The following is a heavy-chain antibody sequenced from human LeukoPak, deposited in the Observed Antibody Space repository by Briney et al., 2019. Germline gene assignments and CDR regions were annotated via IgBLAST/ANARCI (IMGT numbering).Heavy chain of an antibody. J-gene: IGHJ6*02. D-gene: IGHD3-10*01. V-gene: IGHV4-39*01. CDR1: GGSISSSSYY. Sequence: SETLSLTCTVSGGSISSSSYYWGWIRQPPGKGLEWIGSIYYSGSTYYNPSLKSRVTISVDTSKNQFSLKLSSVTAADTAVYYCARRGWGALNYHGSGSPMDVWGQGTTVTVSS. CDR3: ARRGWGALNYHGSGSPMDV. CDR2: IYYSGST.